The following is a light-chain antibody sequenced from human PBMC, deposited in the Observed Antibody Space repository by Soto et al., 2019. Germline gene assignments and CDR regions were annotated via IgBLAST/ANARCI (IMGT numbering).Light chain of an antibody. J-gene: IGKJ5*01. CDR1: QSVNSEY. Sequence: EIVLTQSPGTLSLSPRERAILSCRASQSVNSEYLAWYQQKPGQAPRLLIYGASIRATGIPDRFSGSGSGTDFTLSISRLEPEDFASYYCQQHGNSPITFGQGTRLEI. CDR2: GAS. CDR3: QQHGNSPIT. V-gene: IGKV3-20*01.